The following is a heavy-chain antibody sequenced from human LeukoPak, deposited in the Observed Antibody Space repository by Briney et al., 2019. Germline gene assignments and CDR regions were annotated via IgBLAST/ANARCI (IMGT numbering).Heavy chain of an antibody. CDR3: ARDFSPPWLPAAIPDY. Sequence: PGGSLRLSCAASGFTFSSYAMHWVRQAPGKGLEWVAVISYDGSNKYYADSVKGRFTISRDNSKNTLYLQMNSLRAEDTAVYYCARDFSPPWLPAAIPDYWGQGTLVTVSS. CDR2: ISYDGSNK. CDR1: GFTFSSYA. J-gene: IGHJ4*02. V-gene: IGHV3-30-3*01. D-gene: IGHD2-2*02.